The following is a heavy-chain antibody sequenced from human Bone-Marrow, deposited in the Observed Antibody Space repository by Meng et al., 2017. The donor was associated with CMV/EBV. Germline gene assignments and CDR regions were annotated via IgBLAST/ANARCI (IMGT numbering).Heavy chain of an antibody. CDR2: INDSGTT. J-gene: IGHJ4*02. CDR3: ARDRLYCSSSSCYII. Sequence: GSLRLSCTVSGYSIRSDFFWGWIRQPPGKGLEWIGINDSGTTYYNPSLKSRVTISVDPSKNQFSLKMSSVSAADTAVYYCARDRLYCSSSSCYIIWGQGTLVTVSS. V-gene: IGHV4-38-2*02. CDR1: GYSIRSDFF. D-gene: IGHD2-2*02.